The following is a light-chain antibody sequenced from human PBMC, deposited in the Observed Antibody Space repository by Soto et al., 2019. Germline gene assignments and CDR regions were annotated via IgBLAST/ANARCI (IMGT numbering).Light chain of an antibody. CDR1: SGHSSYA. CDR2: LNNDGSH. Sequence: QSVLTQSPSASASLGASVKLTCTLSSGHSSYAIAWHQKQPGKGPRYLMDLNNDGSHTKGDGIPDLFSGSSSGADRYLLISSLQSEDEADYYCQTWGTGFQVFGGGTKLTVL. J-gene: IGLJ2*01. CDR3: QTWGTGFQV. V-gene: IGLV4-69*01.